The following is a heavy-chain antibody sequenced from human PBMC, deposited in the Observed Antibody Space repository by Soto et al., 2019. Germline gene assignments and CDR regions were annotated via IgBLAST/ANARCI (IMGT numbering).Heavy chain of an antibody. D-gene: IGHD2-8*02. V-gene: IGHV3-30*03. CDR2: ISRDGGTK. CDR1: GFTVSSYG. J-gene: IGHJ4*02. Sequence: QVQLVESGGGVVQPGRSLRLSCAASGFTVSSYGMHWVRQAPGKWLEWVAVISRDGGTKYYADSVKGRFTISRDNSRNTLFLEMNSLRGDDMAVYYCTGEVASGYWGQGTLVTVSS. CDR3: TGEVASGY.